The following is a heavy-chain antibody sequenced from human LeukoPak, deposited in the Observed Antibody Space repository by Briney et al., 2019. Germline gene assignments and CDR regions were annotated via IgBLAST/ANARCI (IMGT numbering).Heavy chain of an antibody. CDR1: GGSISSYY. D-gene: IGHD6-19*01. CDR3: ARAPYSSAWWTYFDY. CDR2: IYYSGST. Sequence: SETLSLTCTVSGGSISSYYWSWIRQPPGKGLEGSGYIYYSGSTNYNPSLKSRVTISVDTSKNQFSLKLSSVTAADTAVYYCARAPYSSAWWTYFDYWGQGTLVTVSS. J-gene: IGHJ4*02. V-gene: IGHV4-59*01.